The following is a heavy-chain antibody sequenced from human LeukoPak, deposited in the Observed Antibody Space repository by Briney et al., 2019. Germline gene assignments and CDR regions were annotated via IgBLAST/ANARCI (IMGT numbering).Heavy chain of an antibody. D-gene: IGHD5-24*01. CDR2: INHSGST. CDR1: GGSFSGYY. CDR3: ARAPRWLQSPGY. Sequence: SETLSLTCAVYGGSFSGYYWSWIRQPPGKGLEWIGEINHSGSTNYNPSLKSRVTISVDTSKNQFSLKLSSVTAADTAVYYCARAPRWLQSPGYWGQGTLVTVSS. V-gene: IGHV4-34*01. J-gene: IGHJ4*02.